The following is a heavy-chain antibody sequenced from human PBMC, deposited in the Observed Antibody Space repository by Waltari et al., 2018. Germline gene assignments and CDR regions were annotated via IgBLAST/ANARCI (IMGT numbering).Heavy chain of an antibody. CDR3: AREMAGLGDCYDY. Sequence: EVQLVESGGGLVQPGGSLRLSCAASGFTFSSYSMTWVRQAPGKGLEWVSYISSSSSTIYYADSVKGRFTISRDNAKNSLYLQMNSLRAEDTAVYYCAREMAGLGDCYDYWGQGTLVTVSS. CDR2: ISSSSSTI. D-gene: IGHD2-21*01. V-gene: IGHV3-48*01. J-gene: IGHJ4*02. CDR1: GFTFSSYS.